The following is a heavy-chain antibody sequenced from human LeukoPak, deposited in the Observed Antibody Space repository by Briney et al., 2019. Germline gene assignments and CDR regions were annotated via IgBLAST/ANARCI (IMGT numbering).Heavy chain of an antibody. V-gene: IGHV3-30*18. Sequence: GGSLRLSSAASGFTFSSYGMHWVRQAPGKGLEWVAVISYDGSNKYYADSVKGRFTISRDNSKNTLYLQMNSLRAEDAAVYYCANSNYYDSSGYSLYYWGQGTLVTVSS. J-gene: IGHJ4*02. CDR2: ISYDGSNK. CDR1: GFTFSSYG. D-gene: IGHD3-22*01. CDR3: ANSNYYDSSGYSLYY.